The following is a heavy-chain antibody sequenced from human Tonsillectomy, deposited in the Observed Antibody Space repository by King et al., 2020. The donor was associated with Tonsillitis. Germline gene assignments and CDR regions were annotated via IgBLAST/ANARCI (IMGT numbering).Heavy chain of an antibody. V-gene: IGHV5-51*01. CDR2: IHPTDSDT. Sequence: VQLVESGAEVKKPGESLKISCKGSGYSFTSYWIGWVRQLPGKGLEWMGVIHPTDSDTRYSPSFQGQVTISADKSISTAYLQWSSLKASDTAMYYCARPDRDKYDSSGYKTSYFYGMDVWGQGTTVTVSS. J-gene: IGHJ6*02. CDR3: ARPDRDKYDSSGYKTSYFYGMDV. CDR1: GYSFTSYW. D-gene: IGHD3-22*01.